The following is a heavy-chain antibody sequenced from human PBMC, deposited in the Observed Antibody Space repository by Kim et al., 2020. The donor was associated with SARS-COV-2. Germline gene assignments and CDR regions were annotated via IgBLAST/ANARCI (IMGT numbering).Heavy chain of an antibody. CDR3: AREFSIFGVVIAFYFDY. V-gene: IGHV3-30*01. J-gene: IGHJ4*02. D-gene: IGHD3-3*01. Sequence: VRGRFTISRDNSKSTLSLQMNSLRAEDTAVYYCAREFSIFGVVIAFYFDYWGQGTLVTVSS.